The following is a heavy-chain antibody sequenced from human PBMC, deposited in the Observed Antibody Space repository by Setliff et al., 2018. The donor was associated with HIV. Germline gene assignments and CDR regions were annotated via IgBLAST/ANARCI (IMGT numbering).Heavy chain of an antibody. CDR3: ARAGQWLFPDAFDI. D-gene: IGHD6-19*01. J-gene: IGHJ3*02. CDR1: GYTFSGYY. Sequence: GASVKVSCKAVGYTFSGYYLHWVRQAPGQGLEWVGRINPNINPLRGGGGTNFAQKFQGRVTMTRDTSTSTVYMELSSLRSEDTAVYYCARAGQWLFPDAFDIWGQGTMVTVSS. CDR2: INPNINPLRGGGGT. V-gene: IGHV1-2*06.